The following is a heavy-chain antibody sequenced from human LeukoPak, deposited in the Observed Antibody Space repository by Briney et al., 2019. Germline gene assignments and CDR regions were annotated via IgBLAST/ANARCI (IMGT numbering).Heavy chain of an antibody. D-gene: IGHD2-2*01. CDR3: AKDARAAAMRGRHFDY. V-gene: IGHV3-15*01. CDR2: INSKDDGGTI. J-gene: IGHJ4*02. Sequence: NPGGSLRLSCVASGFIFNHAWMSWVRQVPGKGLEWVGRINSKDDGGTIDYAAPVKGRFTISRDDSKNTLYLQMNSLRAEDTAVYYCAKDARAAAMRGRHFDYWSQGTLVTVSS. CDR1: GFIFNHAW.